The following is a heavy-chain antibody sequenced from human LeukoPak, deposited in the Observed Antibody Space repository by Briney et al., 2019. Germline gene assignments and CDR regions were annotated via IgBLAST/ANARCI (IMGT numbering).Heavy chain of an antibody. Sequence: PGGALRLSCAASGFTFSSYAMGWVRQAPGKGLEWVSAIRDSGSSTYYADSVKGRFTISRDNSKNTLYLQMNSLRAEDTAVYYCAKPADYYDSSGYYYRQYYFDYWGQGTLVTVSS. CDR2: IRDSGSST. V-gene: IGHV3-23*01. D-gene: IGHD3-22*01. J-gene: IGHJ4*02. CDR1: GFTFSSYA. CDR3: AKPADYYDSSGYYYRQYYFDY.